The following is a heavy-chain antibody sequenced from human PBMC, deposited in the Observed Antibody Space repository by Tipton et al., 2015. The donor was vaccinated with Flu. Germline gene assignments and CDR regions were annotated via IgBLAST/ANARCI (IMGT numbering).Heavy chain of an antibody. Sequence: TLSLTCAVSGGSISSYYWSWIRQPAGKGLEWIGRIYTSGSTNYNPSLKSRVTMSVDTSKNQFSLKLSSVTAADTAVYYCARDSTTADYYYYYYMDVWGKGTTVTVSS. CDR3: ARDSTTADYYYYYYMDV. D-gene: IGHD4-11*01. J-gene: IGHJ6*03. CDR1: GGSISSYY. CDR2: IYTSGST. V-gene: IGHV4-4*07.